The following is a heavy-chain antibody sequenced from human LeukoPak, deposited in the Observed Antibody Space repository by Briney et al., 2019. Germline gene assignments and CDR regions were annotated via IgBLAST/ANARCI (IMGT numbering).Heavy chain of an antibody. CDR3: ARRTLQFYFDY. V-gene: IGHV4-34*01. CDR1: GGSFSGYY. Sequence: PSETLSLTCAVYGGSFSGYYWSWIRQPPGKGLEWIGEINHSGSTNYNPSLKSRVTISVDTSKNQFSLKLSSVTAADTAVYYCARRTLQFYFDYWGQGTLVTVSS. CDR2: INHSGST. D-gene: IGHD4-11*01. J-gene: IGHJ4*02.